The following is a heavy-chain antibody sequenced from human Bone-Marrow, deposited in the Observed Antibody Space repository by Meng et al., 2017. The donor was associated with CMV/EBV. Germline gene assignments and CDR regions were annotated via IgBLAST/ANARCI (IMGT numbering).Heavy chain of an antibody. J-gene: IGHJ6*02. CDR2: MNPNSGNT. CDR3: SRGGYSSGWYLAHGSYGMAV. Sequence: ASVKVSCKPSGYTFTRYAMHWVRQATGQGLEWMGWMNPNSGNTGYAQKFQGRVTITRNTSISTAYMERSSLRSEDTAVYYCSRGGYSSGWYLAHGSYGMAVWGRGTTVTFSS. D-gene: IGHD6-19*01. CDR1: GYTFTRYA. V-gene: IGHV1-8*03.